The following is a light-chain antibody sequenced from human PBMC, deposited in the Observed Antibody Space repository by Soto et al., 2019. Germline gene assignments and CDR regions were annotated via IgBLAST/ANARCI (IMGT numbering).Light chain of an antibody. Sequence: QSVLTQPPAVSAAPGQKVTIYCSGSSSNIGNNYVSWFQQLPGTAPKLVIYDNHKRPSGIPDRFSASKSGTSATLAITGLQTGXXXXYHCGTWDSSLRIVVFGGGTKLTVL. CDR2: DNH. V-gene: IGLV1-51*01. CDR3: GTWDSSLRIVV. J-gene: IGLJ2*01. CDR1: SSNIGNNY.